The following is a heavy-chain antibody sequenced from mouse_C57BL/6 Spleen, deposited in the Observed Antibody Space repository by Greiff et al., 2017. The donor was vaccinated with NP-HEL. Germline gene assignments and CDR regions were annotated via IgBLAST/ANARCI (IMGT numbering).Heavy chain of an antibody. J-gene: IGHJ4*01. D-gene: IGHD2-3*01. CDR2: INPSNGGT. V-gene: IGHV1-53*01. CDR1: GYTFTSYW. Sequence: QVQLKQPGTELVKPGASVKLSCKASGYTFTSYWMHWVKQRPGQGLEWIGNINPSNGGTNYNEKFKSKATLTVDKSSSTAYMQLSSLTSEDSAVYYCAREGVYDGYYDGYYYAMDYWGQGTSVTVSS. CDR3: AREGVYDGYYDGYYYAMDY.